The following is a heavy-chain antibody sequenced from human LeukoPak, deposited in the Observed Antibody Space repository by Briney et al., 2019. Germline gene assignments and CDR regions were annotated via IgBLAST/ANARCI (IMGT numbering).Heavy chain of an antibody. V-gene: IGHV3-48*01. CDR3: ARDLYYSCYYMDV. CDR1: GFTFSSYS. CDR2: ITSSSSTI. J-gene: IGHJ6*03. Sequence: PGGSLRLSCAVSGFTFSSYSMNWVRQAPGKGLEWVSCITSSSSTIYYADSVKGRFTISRDNAKNSLYLQMNSLRAEDTAVYYCARDLYYSCYYMDVWGKGTTVTVSS.